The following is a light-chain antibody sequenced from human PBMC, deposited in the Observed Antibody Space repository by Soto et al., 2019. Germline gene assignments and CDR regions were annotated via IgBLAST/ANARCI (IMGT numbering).Light chain of an antibody. J-gene: IGLJ1*01. CDR1: SGHSNYI. CDR3: ETWDSNTRV. Sequence: QPVLTQSSSASASLGSSVKLTCTLSSGHSNYIIAWHQHQPGKAPRYLMKLEGSGSYNKGSGFPDRFSGSSSGADRYLTISNLQFEDEADYYCETWDSNTRVFGTGTKVTVL. CDR2: LEGSGSY. V-gene: IGLV4-60*02.